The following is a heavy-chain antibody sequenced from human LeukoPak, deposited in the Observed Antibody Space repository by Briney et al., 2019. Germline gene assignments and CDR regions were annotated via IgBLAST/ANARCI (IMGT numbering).Heavy chain of an antibody. D-gene: IGHD6-13*01. CDR3: ARDSEPRGRSSSLW. V-gene: IGHV3-74*01. CDR2: INSDGSST. CDR1: GFNFRAYW. Sequence: GGSLRLSCTTSGFNFRAYWMGWVRQAPGKGLVWVSRINSDGSSTSYADSVKGRFTSSRDNAKNTLYLQMNSLRAEDTAVYYCARDSEPRGRSSSLWWGQGTLVTVSS. J-gene: IGHJ4*02.